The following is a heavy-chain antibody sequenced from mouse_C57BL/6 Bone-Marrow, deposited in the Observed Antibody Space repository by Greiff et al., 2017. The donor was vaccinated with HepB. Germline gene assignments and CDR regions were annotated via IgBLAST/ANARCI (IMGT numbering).Heavy chain of an antibody. CDR1: GFTFSSYG. V-gene: IGHV5-6*02. CDR3: ARTGHYFDY. CDR2: ISSGGSYT. Sequence: DVKLVESGGDLVKPGGSLKLSCAASGFTFSSYGMSWVRQTPDKRLEWVATISSGGSYTYYQDRVKGRVTITRDNAKNTLYLQMSRLKSEDTAMYYCARTGHYFDYWGQGTTLTVSS. D-gene: IGHD4-1*01. J-gene: IGHJ2*01.